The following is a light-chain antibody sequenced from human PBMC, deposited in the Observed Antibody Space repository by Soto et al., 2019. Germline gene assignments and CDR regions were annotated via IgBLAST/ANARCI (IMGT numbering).Light chain of an antibody. Sequence: IEMTQSPSSLSAYVGDRVNITCRASQSIRDDLSWYQQKPGKAPRLLIYAASSLQSGVPSRFSGNGSGTDFTLTISSLQPEDFATYYCLQDYNYPRTFGGGTKVDIK. CDR3: LQDYNYPRT. V-gene: IGKV1-6*01. J-gene: IGKJ4*01. CDR1: QSIRDD. CDR2: AAS.